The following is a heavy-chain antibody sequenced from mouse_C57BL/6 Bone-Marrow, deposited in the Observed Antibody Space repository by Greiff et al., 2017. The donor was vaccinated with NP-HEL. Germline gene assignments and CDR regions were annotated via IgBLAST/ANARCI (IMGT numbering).Heavy chain of an antibody. D-gene: IGHD4-1*01. Sequence: EVMLVESGGGLVQPGGSLKLSCAASGFTFSDYYMYWVRQTPEKRLEWVAYISNGGGSTYYPDTVKGRFIISRDNAKNTLYLQMSRLKSEDTAMYYCARHADNWDGYYYAMDYWGQGTSVTVSS. CDR2: ISNGGGST. CDR3: ARHADNWDGYYYAMDY. CDR1: GFTFSDYY. V-gene: IGHV5-12*01. J-gene: IGHJ4*01.